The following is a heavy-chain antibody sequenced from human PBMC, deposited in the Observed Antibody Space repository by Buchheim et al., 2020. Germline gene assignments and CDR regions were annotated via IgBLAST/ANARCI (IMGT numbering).Heavy chain of an antibody. CDR3: ARMRGSGYARVYYYYYGMDV. J-gene: IGHJ6*02. CDR2: ISSSSSTI. Sequence: EVQLVESGGGLVQPGGSLRLSCAASGFTFSSYSMNWVRQAPGKGLEWVSYISSSSSTIYYADSVKGRFTISRDNATNSLYLQMNSLRAEDTAVYYCARMRGSGYARVYYYYYGMDVWGQGTT. CDR1: GFTFSSYS. V-gene: IGHV3-48*01. D-gene: IGHD5-12*01.